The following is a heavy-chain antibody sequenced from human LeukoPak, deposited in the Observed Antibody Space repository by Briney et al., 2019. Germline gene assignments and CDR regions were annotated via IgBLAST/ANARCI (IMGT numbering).Heavy chain of an antibody. J-gene: IGHJ4*02. CDR3: AGYKSAFDF. V-gene: IGHV3-7*01. CDR2: VKPDGSEQ. D-gene: IGHD1-1*01. CDR1: GFTFNTYW. Sequence: GGSLRLSCEASGFTFNTYWMDWVRQAPGKGLEWVACVKPDGSEQYYADSLEGRFTISRDNAKNSVYLQLYSLTADDTAVYYCAGYKSAFDFWSQGSLVTVSS.